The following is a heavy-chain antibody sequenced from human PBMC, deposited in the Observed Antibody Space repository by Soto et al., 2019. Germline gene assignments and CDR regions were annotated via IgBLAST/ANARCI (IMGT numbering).Heavy chain of an antibody. CDR3: ARMYYYGSGTPTVVSYFDY. CDR1: GGSISSGDYY. J-gene: IGHJ4*02. D-gene: IGHD3-10*01. CDR2: IYYSGST. V-gene: IGHV4-30-4*01. Sequence: SETLSLTCTVSGGSISSGDYYWSWIRQPPGKGLEWIGYIYYSGSTYYNPSLKSRVTISVDTSKNHFSLKLSSVTAADTAVYYCARMYYYGSGTPTVVSYFDYRCQGTLVTVSS.